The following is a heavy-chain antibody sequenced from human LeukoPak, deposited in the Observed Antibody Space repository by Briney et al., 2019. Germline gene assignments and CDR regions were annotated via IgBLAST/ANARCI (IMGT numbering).Heavy chain of an antibody. V-gene: IGHV3-23*01. CDR1: GFTFNNYA. J-gene: IGHJ4*02. CDR3: TRTRWTSGYYFDY. D-gene: IGHD3-22*01. CDR2: ISGSGSST. Sequence: GGSLRLSCAASGFTFNNYAMGWVRQAPGKGLEWVSAISGSGSSTYYTDPVKGWFTISRDNSKNTLFLQMNSLRVEDTAVYYCTRTRWTSGYYFDYWGQGTLVTVSS.